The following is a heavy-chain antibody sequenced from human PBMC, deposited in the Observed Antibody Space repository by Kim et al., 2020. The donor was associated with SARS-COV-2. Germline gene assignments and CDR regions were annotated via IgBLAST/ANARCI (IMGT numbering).Heavy chain of an antibody. V-gene: IGHV3-33*01. Sequence: GGSLRLSCVASGFTFNSYGMLWVRQAPGKGLEWVAIIWYDGSDEYYADSVKGRFTISRDNSKNTVYLQINSLRAEDTAVYYCARDLGADDNGVDVWGQG. CDR3: ARDLGADDNGVDV. J-gene: IGHJ6*02. CDR1: GFTFNSYG. D-gene: IGHD3-16*01. CDR2: IWYDGSDE.